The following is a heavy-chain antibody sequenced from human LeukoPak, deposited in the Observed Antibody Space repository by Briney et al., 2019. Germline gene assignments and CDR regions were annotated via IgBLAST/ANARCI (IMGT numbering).Heavy chain of an antibody. CDR1: RGSISSYY. CDR3: ARDGGYDRPGIDY. D-gene: IGHD5-12*01. CDR2: VSDRGGT. J-gene: IGHJ4*02. Sequence: SETLSLTCTVSRGSISSYYWSWIRQSPGKGLEWIGYVSDRGGTNYNPSLKSRVTISVDTSKNQFSLKLRSVTAADTAVYYCARDGGYDRPGIDYWGQGTLVTASS. V-gene: IGHV4-59*01.